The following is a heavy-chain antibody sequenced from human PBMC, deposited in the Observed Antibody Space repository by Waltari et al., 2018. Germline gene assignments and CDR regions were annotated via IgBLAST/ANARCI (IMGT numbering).Heavy chain of an antibody. D-gene: IGHD3-3*01. CDR3: ARGPPVWSGYYIQARRHYLDY. CDR1: GGSFSGYY. CDR2: INHSVSP. V-gene: IGHV4-34*01. J-gene: IGHJ4*02. Sequence: QVQLQQWGAGLLKPSETLSPTCAVYGGSFSGYYWSWIRQPPGKGLGWIGEINHSVSPNSNPSLKGRGTISGDTSKNKFSLKLSSVTAADTAVYYCARGPPVWSGYYIQARRHYLDYWGQGTLVTVSS.